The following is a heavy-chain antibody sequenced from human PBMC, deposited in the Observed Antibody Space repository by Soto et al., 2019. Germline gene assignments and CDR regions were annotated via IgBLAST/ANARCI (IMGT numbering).Heavy chain of an antibody. CDR2: IIPIFGTA. D-gene: IGHD4-17*01. CDR3: ARHREYPHGGTYGDYFDY. Sequence: ASVKVSCKAYHSSFTSHGMTWVRQAPEQGPEWMGGIIPIFGTANYAQKFQGRVTITADESTSTAYMELSSLRSEDTAVYYCARHREYPHGGTYGDYFDYWGQGTLVTVSS. CDR1: HSSFTSHG. J-gene: IGHJ4*02. V-gene: IGHV1-69*13.